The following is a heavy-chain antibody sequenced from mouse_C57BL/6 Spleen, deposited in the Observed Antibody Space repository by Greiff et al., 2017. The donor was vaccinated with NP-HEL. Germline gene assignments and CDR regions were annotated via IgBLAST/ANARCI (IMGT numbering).Heavy chain of an antibody. CDR2: ISSGGDYI. D-gene: IGHD2-1*01. J-gene: IGHJ1*03. V-gene: IGHV5S21*01. Sequence: EVKLVESGDGLVKPGGSLKLSCEASGFTFSSYAMSWVRQTPEKRLEWVAYISSGGDYIYYADTVKGRFTISRDNARNTLCLQMSSLKSEDTAMYYCSRVGGNGYFDVWGTGTTVTVSS. CDR3: SRVGGNGYFDV. CDR1: GFTFSSYA.